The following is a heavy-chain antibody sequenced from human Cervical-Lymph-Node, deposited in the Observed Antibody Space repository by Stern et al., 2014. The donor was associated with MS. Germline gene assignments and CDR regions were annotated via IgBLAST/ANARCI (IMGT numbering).Heavy chain of an antibody. Sequence: QLQLQESGPGLVKPSETLSLTCTVSGDSITSSSYYWGWIRQPPGKGLEWIGTIYYSGSTYYNPSLKSRVTISVDTPKTQFSLNLSSVTAADTAVYYCARSFPHYDILAGNRDINFDSWGQGTLVTVSS. J-gene: IGHJ4*02. CDR1: GDSITSSSYY. V-gene: IGHV4-39*01. D-gene: IGHD3-9*01. CDR2: IYYSGST. CDR3: ARSFPHYDILAGNRDINFDS.